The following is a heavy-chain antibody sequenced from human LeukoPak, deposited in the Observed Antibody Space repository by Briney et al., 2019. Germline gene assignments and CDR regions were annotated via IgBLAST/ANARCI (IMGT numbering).Heavy chain of an antibody. V-gene: IGHV4-34*01. J-gene: IGHJ4*02. Sequence: PSETLSLTCAVYGGSFSGYYWSWLRQPPGKGLEWIGEINHSGSTNYNPSLKSRVTISVDTSKNQFSLKLSSVTAADTAVYYCARAPYYDFWSGYLFFDYWGQGTLVTVSS. CDR3: ARAPYYDFWSGYLFFDY. CDR2: INHSGST. D-gene: IGHD3-3*01. CDR1: GGSFSGYY.